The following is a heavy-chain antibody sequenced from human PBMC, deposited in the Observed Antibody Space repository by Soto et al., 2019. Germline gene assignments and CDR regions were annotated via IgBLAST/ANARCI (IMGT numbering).Heavy chain of an antibody. J-gene: IGHJ6*02. Sequence: QVQLVQSGAEVKKPGSSVKVSCKASGGTFSSYTISWVRQAPGQGLEWMGRIIPILGIANYAQKFQGRVTLTADKSTSTAYMELSSLRSEDTAVYYCARQRGYSRSYYYYYGMDVWGQGTTVTVSS. CDR1: GGTFSSYT. D-gene: IGHD5-18*01. V-gene: IGHV1-69*02. CDR3: ARQRGYSRSYYYYYGMDV. CDR2: IIPILGIA.